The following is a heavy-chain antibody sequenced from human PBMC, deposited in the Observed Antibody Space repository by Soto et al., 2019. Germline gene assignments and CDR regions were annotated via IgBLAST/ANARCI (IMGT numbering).Heavy chain of an antibody. J-gene: IGHJ6*02. CDR3: ARDPVLGSSSSRYYYYYGMDV. CDR2: IIPIFGTA. CDR1: GGTFSSYA. V-gene: IGHV1-69*13. Sequence: ASVKVSCKASGGTFSSYAISWVRQAPGQGLEWMGGIIPIFGTANYAQKFQGRVTITADESTSTAYMELSSLRSEDTAVYYCARDPVLGSSSSRYYYYYGMDVWGQGTTVTVSS. D-gene: IGHD6-6*01.